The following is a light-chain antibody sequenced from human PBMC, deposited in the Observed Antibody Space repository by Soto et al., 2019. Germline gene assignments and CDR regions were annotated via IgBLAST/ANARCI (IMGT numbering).Light chain of an antibody. V-gene: IGKV1-9*01. CDR2: AAS. CDR3: QQLNSYPPT. CDR1: PGISTY. J-gene: IGKJ4*01. Sequence: DIELTQSPSSLSASVGARVTIDCRATPGISTYLAWYQHKAGKAPKLLIYAASTLQIGVPSRFRGSGSGTDFTLTNSSLQPEDFAADDGQQLNSYPPTFGGGTKVEIK.